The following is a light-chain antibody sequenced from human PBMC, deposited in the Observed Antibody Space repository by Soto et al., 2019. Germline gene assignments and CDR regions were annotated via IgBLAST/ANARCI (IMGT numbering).Light chain of an antibody. CDR1: KSISRY. V-gene: IGKV1-39*01. CDR3: LQTFTSTRT. J-gene: IGKJ5*01. CDR2: SAS. Sequence: DMQMTQSPSSVSASVGDRATMXXRASKSISRYVNGYQQKPGTAPQIXRDSASSLQRWGPSMFSGSGSGTDFSLTSSSLQPADFATYYCLQTFTSTRTFGPGTRLEIK.